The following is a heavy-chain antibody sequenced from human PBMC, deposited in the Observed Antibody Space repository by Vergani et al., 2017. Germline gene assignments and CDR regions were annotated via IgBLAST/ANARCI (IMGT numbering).Heavy chain of an antibody. CDR3: ARETTYGSGSYYSFGGMDV. Sequence: QVQLVQSGAEVKKPGSSVKVSCKASGGTFSSYTISWVRQAPGQGLEWMGRIIPILGIANYAQKFQGRVTITADKSTSTAYMELSSLRSEDTAVYYCARETTYGSGSYYSFGGMDVWGQGTTVTVSS. CDR2: IIPILGIA. J-gene: IGHJ6*02. V-gene: IGHV1-69*08. D-gene: IGHD3-10*01. CDR1: GGTFSSYT.